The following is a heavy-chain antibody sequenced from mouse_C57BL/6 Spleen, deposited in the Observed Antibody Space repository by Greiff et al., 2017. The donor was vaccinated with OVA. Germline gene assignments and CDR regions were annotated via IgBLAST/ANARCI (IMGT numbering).Heavy chain of an antibody. Sequence: QVQLKQPGAELVKPGASVKLSCKASGYTFTSYWMHWVKQRPGRGLEWIGRIDPNSGGTKYNEKFKSKATLTVDKPSSTAYMQLSSLTSEDSAVYYCARFWYGSSYGYFDVWGTGTTVTVSS. V-gene: IGHV1-72*01. CDR3: ARFWYGSSYGYFDV. J-gene: IGHJ1*03. D-gene: IGHD1-1*01. CDR1: GYTFTSYW. CDR2: IDPNSGGT.